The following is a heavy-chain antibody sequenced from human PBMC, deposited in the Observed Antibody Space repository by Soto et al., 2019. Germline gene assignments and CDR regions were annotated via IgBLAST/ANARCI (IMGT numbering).Heavy chain of an antibody. J-gene: IGHJ3*02. CDR3: ATLPSYSSGTYDAFDI. Sequence: QVQLQQWGAGLLKPSETLSLTCAVYGGSFSGYYWSWIRQPPGKGLEWIGEINHSGSTNYNPSLKSRVTISVDTSKNQFSLKLSSVTAADTAVYYCATLPSYSSGTYDAFDIWGQGTMVTVSS. CDR1: GGSFSGYY. D-gene: IGHD6-19*01. V-gene: IGHV4-34*01. CDR2: INHSGST.